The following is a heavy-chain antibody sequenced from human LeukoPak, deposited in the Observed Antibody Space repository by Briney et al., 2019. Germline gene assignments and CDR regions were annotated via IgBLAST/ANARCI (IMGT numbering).Heavy chain of an antibody. CDR3: ATYEGAVAGYFDY. D-gene: IGHD6-19*01. CDR2: ISYSGST. J-gene: IGHJ4*02. Sequence: SETLSLTCTVSGDSIRSYYWSWIRQPPGKGLEWIGCISYSGSTHYNPSLKSRLSISVDTSKNQFSLKMNSVTAADTAVYYCATYEGAVAGYFDYVGQGTLVTVSS. V-gene: IGHV4-59*08. CDR1: GDSIRSYY.